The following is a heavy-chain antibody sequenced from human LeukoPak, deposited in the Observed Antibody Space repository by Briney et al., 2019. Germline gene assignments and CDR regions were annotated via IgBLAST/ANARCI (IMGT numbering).Heavy chain of an antibody. Sequence: GGSLRLSCAASGFTFSSYWMHWVRQAPGKGLVWVSRINSDGSSTSYADSVKGRFTISRDNAKNTLYLQMNSLRAEDTAVYYCARRTTDYGSGRSFDYWGQGTLVTVSS. D-gene: IGHD3-10*01. CDR2: INSDGSST. CDR1: GFTFSSYW. V-gene: IGHV3-74*01. CDR3: ARRTTDYGSGRSFDY. J-gene: IGHJ4*02.